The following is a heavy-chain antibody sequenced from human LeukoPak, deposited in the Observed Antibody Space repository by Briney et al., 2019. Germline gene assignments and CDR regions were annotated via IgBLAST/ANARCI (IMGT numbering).Heavy chain of an antibody. CDR3: ARDLSEGDILTGSPYYYYYYGMDV. Sequence: ASVKVSCKVSGYTVTELPMHWVRLAPGKGLEWMGGFDPEDGATIYAQKFQGRVTMTEDTSTDTAYMELDSLRSEDTAVYYCARDLSEGDILTGSPYYYYYYGMDVWGQGTTVTVSS. CDR2: FDPEDGAT. CDR1: GYTVTELP. V-gene: IGHV1-24*01. D-gene: IGHD3-9*01. J-gene: IGHJ6*02.